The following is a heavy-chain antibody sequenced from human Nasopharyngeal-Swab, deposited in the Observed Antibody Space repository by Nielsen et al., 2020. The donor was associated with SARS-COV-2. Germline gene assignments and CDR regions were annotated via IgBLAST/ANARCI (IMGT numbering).Heavy chain of an antibody. CDR1: GFTFSSYA. CDR2: ISGSGGST. V-gene: IGHV3-23*01. CDR3: AKDIAAYISGNWFDP. J-gene: IGHJ5*02. D-gene: IGHD6-6*01. Sequence: GGSLRLSCAASGFTFSSYAMSWVRQAPGKGLEWVSAISGSGGSTYYADSVKSRFTISRDNSKNTLYLQMNSLRAEDTAVYYCAKDIAAYISGNWFDPWGQGTLVTVSS.